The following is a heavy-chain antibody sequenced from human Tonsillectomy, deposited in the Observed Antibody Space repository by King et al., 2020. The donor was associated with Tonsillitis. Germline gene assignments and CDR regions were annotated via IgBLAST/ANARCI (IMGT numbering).Heavy chain of an antibody. CDR3: AKDIRGTYYWYNFDF. Sequence: QLVQSGGGLVQPGRSLRLSCAASGFTFDDYAMHWVRQAPGKGLEWVSSISSNSDRIGYADSVKGRFTVSRDNAKSSLYLQMNTLRTEDTAVYYCAKDIRGTYYWYNFDFGGQGPLVTVSS. CDR1: GFTFDDYA. V-gene: IGHV3-9*01. CDR2: ISSNSDRI. D-gene: IGHD2-8*02. J-gene: IGHJ4*02.